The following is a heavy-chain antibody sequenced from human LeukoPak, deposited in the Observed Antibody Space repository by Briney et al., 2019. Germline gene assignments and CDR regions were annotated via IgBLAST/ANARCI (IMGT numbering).Heavy chain of an antibody. CDR2: IYHSGST. D-gene: IGHD3-22*01. Sequence: SETLSLTCAVSGGSISSGGYSWSWIRQPPGKGLEWIGYIYHSGSTYYNPSLKSRVTISVDTSKNQFSLKLSSVTAADTAVYYCARDLGYYYDSSGYSWFDPWGQGTLVTVSS. V-gene: IGHV4-30-2*01. CDR1: GGSISSGGYS. J-gene: IGHJ5*02. CDR3: ARDLGYYYDSSGYSWFDP.